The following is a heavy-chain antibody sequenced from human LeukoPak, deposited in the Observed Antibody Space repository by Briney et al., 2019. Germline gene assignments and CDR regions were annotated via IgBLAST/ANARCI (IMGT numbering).Heavy chain of an antibody. V-gene: IGHV4-59*08. CDR1: GGSISSYY. Sequence: SETLSLTCTVAGGSISSYYWSWIRQPPGKGLEWIGYIYYSGSTNYNPSLKSRVTISLDTSKNQFSLKLSSVTAADAAVYYCARHEYSYGNFDYWGQGTLVTVSS. CDR3: ARHEYSYGNFDY. D-gene: IGHD5-18*01. J-gene: IGHJ4*02. CDR2: IYYSGST.